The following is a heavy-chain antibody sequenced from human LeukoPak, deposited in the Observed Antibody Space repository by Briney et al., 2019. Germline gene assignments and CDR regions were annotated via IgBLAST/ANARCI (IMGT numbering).Heavy chain of an antibody. V-gene: IGHV3-53*01. D-gene: IGHD1-26*01. Sequence: GGSLRLSCAASGFTVSSNYMSWVRQAPGKGLEWVSVIYSGGSTYYADSVKGRFTISRDNSKNTLYLQMNSLRAEDTAVYYCARGVVGATDDYWGQGTLVTVSS. CDR1: GFTVSSNY. CDR2: IYSGGST. J-gene: IGHJ4*02. CDR3: ARGVVGATDDY.